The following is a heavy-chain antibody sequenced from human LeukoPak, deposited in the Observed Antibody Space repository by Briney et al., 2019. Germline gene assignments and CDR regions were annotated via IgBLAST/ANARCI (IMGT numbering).Heavy chain of an antibody. D-gene: IGHD3-16*01. J-gene: IGHJ5*02. Sequence: SETLSLTCTVSGGSISSYYWSWIRQPPGKRLEWIGYVYYTGSTDYNPSLKSQVIISVHTSKNQFSLKLNSVTAADTAVYFCARGRSWDNWLDPWGQGTLVTVSS. CDR3: ARGRSWDNWLDP. CDR1: GGSISSYY. CDR2: VYYTGST. V-gene: IGHV4-59*01.